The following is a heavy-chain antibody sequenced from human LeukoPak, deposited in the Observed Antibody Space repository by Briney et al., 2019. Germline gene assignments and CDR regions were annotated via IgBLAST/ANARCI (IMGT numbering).Heavy chain of an antibody. J-gene: IGHJ6*02. Sequence: PSETLSLTCTVSGASITTYYWSWIRQPPGKGLERIGYIYFSGTTNYNPSLKSRVTISLDASNKQFSLRLNSVTAADTAVYYCARDYGPFGVWGQGTTVTVSS. D-gene: IGHD3-10*01. CDR3: ARDYGPFGV. CDR2: IYFSGTT. CDR1: GASITTYY. V-gene: IGHV4-59*01.